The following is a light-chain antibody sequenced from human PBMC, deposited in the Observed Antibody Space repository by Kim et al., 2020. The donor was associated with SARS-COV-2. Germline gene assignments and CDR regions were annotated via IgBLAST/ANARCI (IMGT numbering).Light chain of an antibody. CDR1: QSVSSN. CDR2: GAS. Sequence: EIVMTQSPATLSVSPGERATLSCRASQSVSSNLAWYQQKPCQAPRLLIYGASTRATGIPAMFSGSGSGTEFTLTISSLQSEDFAVYYCQQYNNWPITFGQGTRLEIK. J-gene: IGKJ5*01. CDR3: QQYNNWPIT. V-gene: IGKV3-15*01.